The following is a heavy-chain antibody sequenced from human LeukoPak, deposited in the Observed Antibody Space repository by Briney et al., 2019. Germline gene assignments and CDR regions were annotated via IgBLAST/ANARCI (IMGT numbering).Heavy chain of an antibody. D-gene: IGHD3-3*01. V-gene: IGHV5-51*01. CDR3: ARQNDFRLDY. J-gene: IGHJ4*02. CDR1: GYSFINYW. CDR2: IYPGDSDT. Sequence: GESLKISCKGSGYSFINYWIGWVRQMPGKDLEWMGIIYPGDSDTRYSPSFQGQVTISADKSINTAYLQWSGLTAADTAIYFCARQNDFRLDYWGQGTLVTVSS.